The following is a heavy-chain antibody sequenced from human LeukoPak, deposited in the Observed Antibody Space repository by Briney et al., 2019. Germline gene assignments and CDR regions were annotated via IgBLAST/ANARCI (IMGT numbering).Heavy chain of an antibody. D-gene: IGHD3-22*01. V-gene: IGHV4-39*07. J-gene: IGHJ4*02. CDR1: GGSISSSSYY. CDR2: IYYSGST. Sequence: SETLSLTCTVSGGSISSSSYYWGWIRQPPGKGLEWIGSIYYSGSTYYNPSLKSRVTISVGTSKNQFSLKLRSVTAADTAVYYCARANYYDSSGLRYWGQGTLVTVSS. CDR3: ARANYYDSSGLRY.